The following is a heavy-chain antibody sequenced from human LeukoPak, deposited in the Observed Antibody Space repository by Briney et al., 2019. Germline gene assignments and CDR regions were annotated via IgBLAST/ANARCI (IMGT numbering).Heavy chain of an antibody. CDR1: GFTFSSYS. Sequence: GGSLRLSCAASGFTFSSYSMNWVRQAPGKGLEWVSSISSSSSYIYYADSVKGRFTISRDNSKNTLYLQMNSLRAEDTAVYYCAKGGGYGSGSYYIPIYWGQGTLVTVSS. CDR3: AKGGGYGSGSYYIPIY. V-gene: IGHV3-21*04. J-gene: IGHJ4*02. CDR2: ISSSSSYI. D-gene: IGHD3-10*01.